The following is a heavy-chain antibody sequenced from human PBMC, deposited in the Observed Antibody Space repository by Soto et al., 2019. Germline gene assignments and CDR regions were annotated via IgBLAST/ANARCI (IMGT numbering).Heavy chain of an antibody. CDR3: ARYRGCSAGRCNSRPLYP. J-gene: IGHJ5*02. D-gene: IGHD2-15*01. Sequence: QVQLVQSGAGVKKPGSSVKVSCKASGGTFCSYVFSWVRQPPGQGLEWMGGIIPIFGTANYAQKFQGRGTIAAHESTRTAYMALSSLRSEDTAVDYCARYRGCSAGRCNSRPLYPWGQGTLVIVSS. CDR2: IIPIFGTA. CDR1: GGTFCSYV. V-gene: IGHV1-69*01.